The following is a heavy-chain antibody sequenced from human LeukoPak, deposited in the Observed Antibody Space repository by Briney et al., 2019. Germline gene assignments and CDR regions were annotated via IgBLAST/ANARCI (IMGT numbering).Heavy chain of an antibody. CDR2: INPNSGGT. CDR3: ARDPMVRGVIVEGAFDY. J-gene: IGHJ4*02. CDR1: GYTFTGYY. V-gene: IGHV1-2*02. D-gene: IGHD3-10*01. Sequence: ASVKVSCKASGYTFTGYYMHWVRQAPGQGVEWMGWINPNSGGTNYAQKFQGRVTMTRDTSISTAYMELSRLRSDDTAVYYCARDPMVRGVIVEGAFDYWGQGTLVTVSS.